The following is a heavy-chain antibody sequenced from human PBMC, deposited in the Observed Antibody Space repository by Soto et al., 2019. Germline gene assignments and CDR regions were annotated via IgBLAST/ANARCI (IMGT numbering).Heavy chain of an antibody. CDR1: GYTFTSYG. D-gene: IGHD5-18*01. V-gene: IGHV1-18*01. Sequence: ASVKVSCKASGYTFTSYGISWVRQAPGQGLEWMEWISAYNGITNYAQKLQGRVTMTTDTSTSTAYMELRSLRSDDTAVYYCAKSGYSYGPAAYYYYMDVWGKGTTVTVSS. J-gene: IGHJ6*03. CDR3: AKSGYSYGPAAYYYYMDV. CDR2: ISAYNGIT.